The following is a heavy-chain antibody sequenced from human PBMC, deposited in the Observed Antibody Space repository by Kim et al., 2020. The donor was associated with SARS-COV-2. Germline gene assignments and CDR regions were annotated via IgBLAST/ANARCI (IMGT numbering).Heavy chain of an antibody. J-gene: IGHJ5*02. D-gene: IGHD6-13*01. CDR3: AQGIAAAGTAPLNWFDP. V-gene: IGHV4-39*07. CDR1: GGSISSSSYY. Sequence: SETLSLTCTVSGGSISSSSYYWGWIRQPPGKGLEWIGSIYYSGSTYYNPSLKSRVTISVDTSKNQFSLKLSSVTAADTAVYYCAQGIAAAGTAPLNWFDPWGQGTLVTVSS. CDR2: IYYSGST.